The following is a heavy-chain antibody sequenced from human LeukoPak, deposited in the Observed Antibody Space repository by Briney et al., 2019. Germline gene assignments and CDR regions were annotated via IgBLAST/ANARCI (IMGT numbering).Heavy chain of an antibody. CDR1: GFTFSNAW. Sequence: GGSLRVSCAASGFTFSNAWKSWVRQAPGKGLEWVGRIKSKTDGGTTDYAAPVKGRFTISRDDSKNTLYLQMNSLKTEDTAVYYCTTVGYGLYYFDYWGQGTLVTVSS. CDR3: TTVGYGLYYFDY. D-gene: IGHD5-12*01. V-gene: IGHV3-15*01. CDR2: IKSKTDGGTT. J-gene: IGHJ4*02.